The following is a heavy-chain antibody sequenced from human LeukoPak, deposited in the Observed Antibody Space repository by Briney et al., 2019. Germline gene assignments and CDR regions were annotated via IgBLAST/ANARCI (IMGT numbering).Heavy chain of an antibody. CDR1: GGSISSGGYY. Sequence: PSETLSLTCTVSGGSISSGGYYWSWIRQPPGKGLEWIGYIYHSGSTYYNPSLKSRVTISVDRSKNQFSLKLSSVTAADTAVYYCARGDLGSGAFDIWGQGTMVTVSS. D-gene: IGHD6-25*01. J-gene: IGHJ3*02. CDR3: ARGDLGSGAFDI. V-gene: IGHV4-30-2*01. CDR2: IYHSGST.